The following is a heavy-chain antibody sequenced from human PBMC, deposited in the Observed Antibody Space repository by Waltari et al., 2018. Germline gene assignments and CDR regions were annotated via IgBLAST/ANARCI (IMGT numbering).Heavy chain of an antibody. Sequence: EVQLVESGGGLVQPGGSLRLSCAGSGFTFSSYSMNWVRQAPGKGLEWVSYISSSSSTIYYADSVKGRFTISRDNAKNSLYLQMNSLRAEDTAVYYCARDAVTFDYWGQGTLVTVSS. V-gene: IGHV3-48*04. CDR1: GFTFSSYS. D-gene: IGHD4-17*01. CDR3: ARDAVTFDY. CDR2: ISSSSSTI. J-gene: IGHJ4*02.